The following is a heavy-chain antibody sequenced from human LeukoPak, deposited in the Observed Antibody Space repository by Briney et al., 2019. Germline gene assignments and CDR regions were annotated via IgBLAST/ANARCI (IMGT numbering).Heavy chain of an antibody. CDR3: ATSGLGETDDYSPGPFQH. Sequence: KAGGSLRLSCAASGFIFSSYSMNWVRQAPGKGLEWVSSISSSSSYIYYADSVKGRFTISRDNAKNSLYLQMNSLRAEDTAVYYCATSGLGETDDYSPGPFQHWGQGTLVTVSS. V-gene: IGHV3-21*01. CDR2: ISSSSSYI. CDR1: GFIFSSYS. D-gene: IGHD4-4*01. J-gene: IGHJ1*01.